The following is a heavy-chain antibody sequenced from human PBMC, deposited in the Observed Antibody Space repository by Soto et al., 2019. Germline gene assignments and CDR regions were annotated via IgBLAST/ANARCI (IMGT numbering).Heavy chain of an antibody. Sequence: GGSLRLSCAASGFTFSSYGMHWVRQAPGKGLEWVAVIWYDGSNKYYADSVKGRFTISRDNSKNTLYLQMNSLRAEDTAVYYCARGPPIVVVPAAMYYWGQGTLVTVSS. CDR3: ARGPPIVVVPAAMYY. CDR1: GFTFSSYG. CDR2: IWYDGSNK. V-gene: IGHV3-33*01. D-gene: IGHD2-2*01. J-gene: IGHJ4*02.